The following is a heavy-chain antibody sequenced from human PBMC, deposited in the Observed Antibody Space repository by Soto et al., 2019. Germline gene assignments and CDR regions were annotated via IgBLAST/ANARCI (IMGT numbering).Heavy chain of an antibody. D-gene: IGHD1-20*01. CDR1: GFPFIRYS. V-gene: IGHV3-48*01. Sequence: GGSLRLSCAVSGFPFIRYSMNWVRQAPGKGLEWIAYISGSSSTIKYADSVKGRFTISRDNAKNLLYLQMNSLRAEDTGVYYCAREEVSARKHYGMDVWGQGTTVTVSS. CDR2: ISGSSSTI. J-gene: IGHJ6*02. CDR3: AREEVSARKHYGMDV.